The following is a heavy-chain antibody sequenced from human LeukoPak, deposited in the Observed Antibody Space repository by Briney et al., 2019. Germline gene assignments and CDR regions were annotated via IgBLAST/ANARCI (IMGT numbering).Heavy chain of an antibody. CDR1: GGSFSGYY. D-gene: IGHD6-13*01. CDR2: INHSGST. J-gene: IGHJ5*02. CDR3: ARCPDSSSWSKDSNWFDP. V-gene: IGHV4-34*01. Sequence: SETLSLTCAVYGGSFSGYYWSWIRQPPGKGLEWIGEINHSGSTNYNPSLTSRVTISVDTSKNQFSLKLSSVTAADTAVYYCARCPDSSSWSKDSNWFDPSGQGTLVTVSS.